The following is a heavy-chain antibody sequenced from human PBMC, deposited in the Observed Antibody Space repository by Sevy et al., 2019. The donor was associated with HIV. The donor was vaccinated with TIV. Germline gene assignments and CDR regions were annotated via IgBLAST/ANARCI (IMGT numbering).Heavy chain of an antibody. V-gene: IGHV1-18*01. CDR2: INPHNGNT. Sequence: ASVKVSCKASGYTFTNHGISWERQAPGQGLEWMGWINPHNGNTKYAQKLQGRVTMTTDTSTNTAYMEVRSLRSDDTAVYYCAREGTLVTMIIWGQGTLVTVSS. CDR3: AREGTLVTMII. D-gene: IGHD3-22*01. CDR1: GYTFTNHG. J-gene: IGHJ4*02.